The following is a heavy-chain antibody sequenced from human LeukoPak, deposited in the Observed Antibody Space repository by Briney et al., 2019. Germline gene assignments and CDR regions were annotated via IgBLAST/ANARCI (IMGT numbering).Heavy chain of an antibody. CDR1: GFTFSSYW. CDR3: AREYGDYGGKSLLY. V-gene: IGHV3-74*01. CDR2: INSDGSST. J-gene: IGHJ4*02. D-gene: IGHD4-23*01. Sequence: GGSLRLSCAASGFTFSSYWMHWVRQAPGKGLVWVSRINSDGSSTSYADSVKGRFTISRDNAKNTLYLQMNSLRAEDTAVYYCAREYGDYGGKSLLYWGQGTLVTVSS.